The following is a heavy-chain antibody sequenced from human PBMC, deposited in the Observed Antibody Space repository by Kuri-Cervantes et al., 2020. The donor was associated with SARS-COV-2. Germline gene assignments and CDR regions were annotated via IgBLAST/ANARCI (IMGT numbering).Heavy chain of an antibody. CDR3: TLAVAAAV. J-gene: IGHJ4*02. CDR1: RFTFNNYD. CDR2: ISTSGGDT. V-gene: IGHV3-11*06. D-gene: IGHD6-19*01. Sequence: GESLKISCAASRFTFNNYDLIWVRQAPGKGLEWVSSISTSGGDTNYADSLKGRFTISRDNAKNSLYLRMNSLRAEDTAVYYCTLAVAAAVWGQGTLVTVSS.